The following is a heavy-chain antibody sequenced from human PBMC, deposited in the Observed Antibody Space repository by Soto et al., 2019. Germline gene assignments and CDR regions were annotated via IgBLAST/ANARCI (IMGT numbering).Heavy chain of an antibody. J-gene: IGHJ3*01. Sequence: VQLVESGGGLVKPGGSLRLSCAASGFTFSDAWMSWVRQARGKGLEWVGRIKSKTHGGTTDYAALVQGRFTISREDSENTLNLQMSSLKTEDTGVYYCTTGVGYTGNADDPFDVWGQGTMVTVSS. V-gene: IGHV3-15*01. D-gene: IGHD3-3*01. CDR2: IKSKTHGGTT. CDR3: TTGVGYTGNADDPFDV. CDR1: GFTFSDAW.